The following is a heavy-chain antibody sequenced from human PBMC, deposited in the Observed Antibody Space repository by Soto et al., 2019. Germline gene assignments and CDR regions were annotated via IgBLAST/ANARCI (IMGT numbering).Heavy chain of an antibody. V-gene: IGHV3-33*01. D-gene: IGHD3-10*01. CDR3: ARGGDGNNAFDI. CDR2: IWYDGSNK. Sequence: QVQLVESGGGVVQPGRSLRLSCAASGFTFSSYGMHWVRQAPGKGLEWVAVIWYDGSNKYYADSVKGRFTISRDNSKKTLYLQMNSLRAEGTAVYYCARGGDGNNAFDIWGQGTMVTVSS. CDR1: GFTFSSYG. J-gene: IGHJ3*02.